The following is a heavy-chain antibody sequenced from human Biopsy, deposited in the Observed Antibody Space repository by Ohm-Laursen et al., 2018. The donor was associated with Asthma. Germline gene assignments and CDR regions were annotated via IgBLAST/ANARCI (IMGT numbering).Heavy chain of an antibody. CDR1: GASIRSPDHH. CDR3: ARVASYGDLYFGIDV. J-gene: IGHJ6*02. CDR2: VFYSGTT. D-gene: IGHD4-17*01. V-gene: IGHV4-30-4*01. Sequence: TLSLTCSVSGASIRSPDHHWSWIRQSPGKGLEWIGFVFYSGTTHYSRSLERRPYISIDTARNEFSMSLRSLTAADTAVYFCARVASYGDLYFGIDVWGPGTTVSVS.